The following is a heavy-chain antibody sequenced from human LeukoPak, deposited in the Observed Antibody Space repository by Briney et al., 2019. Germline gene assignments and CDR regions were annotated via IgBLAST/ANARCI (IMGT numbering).Heavy chain of an antibody. V-gene: IGHV3-48*01. J-gene: IGHJ4*02. Sequence: GGSLRLSCAASGFTFSTYSMNWVRQAPGKGLEWVSYISSSSSTIYYADSVKGRFTISRDNSKNTLYLQMNSLRAEDTAVYYCARDNRDYDFWSGYSPFLDYWGQGTLVTVSS. D-gene: IGHD3-3*01. CDR3: ARDNRDYDFWSGYSPFLDY. CDR1: GFTFSTYS. CDR2: ISSSSSTI.